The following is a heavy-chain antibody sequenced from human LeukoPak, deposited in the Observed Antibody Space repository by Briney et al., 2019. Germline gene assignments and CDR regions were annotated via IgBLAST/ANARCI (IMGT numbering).Heavy chain of an antibody. V-gene: IGHV3-9*01. J-gene: IGHJ3*02. CDR1: GFTFDDYA. CDR3: AKDRGSSGWYMDDAFDI. D-gene: IGHD6-19*01. CDR2: ISWNSGSI. Sequence: PGGSLRLSCAASGFTFDDYAMHWVRQAPGKGLEWVSGISWNSGSIGYADSVKGRFTISRDNAKNSLYLQMNSLRAEDTALYYCAKDRGSSGWYMDDAFDIWGQGTMVTVSS.